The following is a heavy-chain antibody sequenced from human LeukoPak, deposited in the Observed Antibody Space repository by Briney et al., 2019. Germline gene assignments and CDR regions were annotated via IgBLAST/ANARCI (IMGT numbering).Heavy chain of an antibody. J-gene: IGHJ4*02. CDR1: GFTFSSYA. CDR2: ISGSGGST. Sequence: PGGSLRLSCAASGFTFSSYAMSWVRQAPGKGLEWVSAISGSGGSTYYADSVKGRFTISRDNSKNTLYLQMNSLRAEDTAVYYCARGFDYYDSSGLKDYWGQGTLVTVSS. CDR3: ARGFDYYDSSGLKDY. V-gene: IGHV3-23*01. D-gene: IGHD3-22*01.